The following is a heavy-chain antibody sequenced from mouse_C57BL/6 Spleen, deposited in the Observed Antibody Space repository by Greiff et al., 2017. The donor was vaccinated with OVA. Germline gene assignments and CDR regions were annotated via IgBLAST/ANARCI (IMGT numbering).Heavy chain of an antibody. CDR3: ARNYCGPHWYFDV. J-gene: IGHJ1*03. CDR2: IYPGDGDT. D-gene: IGHD1-1*01. CDR1: GYAFSSSW. Sequence: QVQLQQSGPELVKPGASVKISCKASGYAFSSSWMNWVKQRPGKGLEWIGRIYPGDGDTNYNGKFKGKATLTADKSSSTAYMQLSSLTSEDSAVYCCARNYCGPHWYFDVWGTGTTVTVSS. V-gene: IGHV1-82*01.